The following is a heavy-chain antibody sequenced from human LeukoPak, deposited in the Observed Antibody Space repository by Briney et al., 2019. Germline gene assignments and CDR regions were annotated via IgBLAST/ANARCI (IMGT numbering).Heavy chain of an antibody. Sequence: GRSLRLSCAASGFTFSSYAMHWVRQAPGKGLEWVAVISYDGSNKYYADSVKGRFTISRDNAENTLYLQMNSLRAEDTAVYYCAREELQKDYGYWGQGTLVTVSS. V-gene: IGHV3-30-3*01. J-gene: IGHJ4*02. CDR3: AREELQKDYGY. D-gene: IGHD1-26*01. CDR1: GFTFSSYA. CDR2: ISYDGSNK.